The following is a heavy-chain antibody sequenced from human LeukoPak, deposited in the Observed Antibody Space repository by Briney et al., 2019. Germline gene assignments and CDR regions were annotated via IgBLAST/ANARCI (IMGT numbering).Heavy chain of an antibody. Sequence: PGGSLRLSCAASAFTFSNYAMTWVRQAPGKGLEWVSSISGIVSSTYYADSVKGRFTISRDNAKNTLYLTMNRLRAEATAVYYCAKDGVVKTSRPYYFDFWGQGTLVTVSS. V-gene: IGHV3-23*01. D-gene: IGHD2-15*01. CDR1: AFTFSNYA. CDR2: ISGIVSST. CDR3: AKDGVVKTSRPYYFDF. J-gene: IGHJ4*02.